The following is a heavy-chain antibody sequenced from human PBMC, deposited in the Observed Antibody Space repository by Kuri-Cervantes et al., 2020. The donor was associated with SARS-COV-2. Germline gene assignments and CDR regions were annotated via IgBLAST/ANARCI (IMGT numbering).Heavy chain of an antibody. CDR1: GFTFDDYA. V-gene: IGHV3-9*01. Sequence: LSLTCAASGFTFDDYAMHWVRQAPGKGLEWVSGISWNSGSIGYADSVKGRFTISRDNAKNSLYLQMNSLRAEDTAVYYCARDGGYSYGFDYYYYMDVWGKGTTVTVSS. CDR3: ARDGGYSYGFDYYYYMDV. J-gene: IGHJ6*03. D-gene: IGHD5-18*01. CDR2: ISWNSGSI.